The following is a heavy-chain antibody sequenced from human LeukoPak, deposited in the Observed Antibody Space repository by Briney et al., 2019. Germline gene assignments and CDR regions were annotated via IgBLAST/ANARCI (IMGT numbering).Heavy chain of an antibody. Sequence: PSQTLSLTCTVSGGSISSGGYYWSWIRQHPGKGLEWIGYIYYSGSTYYNPSLKSRVTISVDTSKNQFSLKLTSVTAADTAVYYCARDTGGGDFGYYFDYWGQGTLVTVSS. V-gene: IGHV4-31*03. J-gene: IGHJ4*02. CDR3: ARDTGGGDFGYYFDY. CDR2: IYYSGST. CDR1: GGSISSGGYY. D-gene: IGHD2-21*01.